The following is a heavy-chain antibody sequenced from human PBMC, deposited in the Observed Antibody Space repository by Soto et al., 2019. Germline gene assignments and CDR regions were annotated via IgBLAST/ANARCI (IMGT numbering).Heavy chain of an antibody. J-gene: IGHJ3*02. CDR1: GGSISSSSYY. Sequence: QLQLQESGPGLVKPSETLSLTCTVSGGSISSSSYYWGWIRQPPGKGLESIGSIYYSGSTYYNPSLKSRVTISVDTSKNQFSLKLSSVTAADTAVYYCARPIPRWTAAGYDAFDIWGHGTMVTVSS. D-gene: IGHD6-13*01. CDR2: IYYSGST. V-gene: IGHV4-39*01. CDR3: ARPIPRWTAAGYDAFDI.